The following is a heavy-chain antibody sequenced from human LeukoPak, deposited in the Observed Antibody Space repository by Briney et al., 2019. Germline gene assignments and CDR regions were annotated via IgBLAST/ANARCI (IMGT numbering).Heavy chain of an antibody. CDR3: ARSGYSGYDPFDY. CDR2: IYYSGST. V-gene: IGHV4-59*01. J-gene: IGHJ4*02. CDR1: GGSLSSYY. Sequence: PETLSLTCTVSGGSLSSYYWSWIRQPPGKGLEWIGYIYYSGSTNYNPSLKSRVTISVDTSKNQFSLKLSSVTAADTAVYYCARSGYSGYDPFDYWGQGTLVTVSS. D-gene: IGHD5-12*01.